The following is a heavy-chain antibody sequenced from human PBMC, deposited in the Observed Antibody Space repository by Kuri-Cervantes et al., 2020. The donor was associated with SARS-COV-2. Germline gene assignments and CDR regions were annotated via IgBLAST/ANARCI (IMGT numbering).Heavy chain of an antibody. Sequence: GSLRLSCTVSGGSISSYYWSWIRQPPGKGLEWIGSIYYSGSTYYNPSLKSRVTISVDTSKNQFSLKLSSVTAADTAVHYCARERGDKTAADTYYYYYYGMDVWGQGTTVTVSS. V-gene: IGHV4-59*05. CDR1: GGSISSYY. J-gene: IGHJ6*02. CDR2: IYYSGST. D-gene: IGHD6-13*01. CDR3: ARERGDKTAADTYYYYYYGMDV.